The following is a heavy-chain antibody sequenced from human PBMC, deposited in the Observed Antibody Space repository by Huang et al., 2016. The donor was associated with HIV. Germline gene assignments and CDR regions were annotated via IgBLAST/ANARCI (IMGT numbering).Heavy chain of an antibody. CDR1: GYSFSTYW. CDR2: IFPGDSDT. D-gene: IGHD1-26*01. Sequence: EVQLVQSGAEVKKPGESLKISCKGSGYSFSTYWIGWVRQMPGKGLEWMGMIFPGDSDTRYIPSFQGQVTISADKSISTAYLQWSSLKASDTAMYYCASTASYSGSYRGAFDIWGQGTMVTVSS. CDR3: ASTASYSGSYRGAFDI. J-gene: IGHJ3*02. V-gene: IGHV5-51*03.